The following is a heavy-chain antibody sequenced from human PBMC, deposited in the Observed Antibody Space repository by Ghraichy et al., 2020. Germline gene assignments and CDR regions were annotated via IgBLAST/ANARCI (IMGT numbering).Heavy chain of an antibody. CDR3: ARELGGWSPTTLFDY. CDR1: GGSFSGYY. V-gene: IGHV4-34*01. D-gene: IGHD6-19*01. Sequence: SETLSLTCAVYGGSFSGYYWSWIRQPPGKGLEWIGEINHSGSTNYNPSLKSRVTISVDTSKNQFSLKLSSVTAADTAVYYCARELGGWSPTTLFDYWGQGTLVTVSS. J-gene: IGHJ4*02. CDR2: INHSGST.